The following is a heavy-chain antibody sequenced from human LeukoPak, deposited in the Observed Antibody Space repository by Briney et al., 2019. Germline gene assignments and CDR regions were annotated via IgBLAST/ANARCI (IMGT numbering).Heavy chain of an antibody. CDR2: IYYSGST. Sequence: PSETLSLTCSVSGGSISSYYWSWIRQPPGKGLEWIGYIYYSGSTNYNPSLKSRVTISVDASKNQFSLKLSSVTAADTAVYCCARHEGSSSWDADWFDPWGQGTLVTVSS. CDR3: ARHEGSSSWDADWFDP. CDR1: GGSISSYY. D-gene: IGHD6-13*01. J-gene: IGHJ5*02. V-gene: IGHV4-59*08.